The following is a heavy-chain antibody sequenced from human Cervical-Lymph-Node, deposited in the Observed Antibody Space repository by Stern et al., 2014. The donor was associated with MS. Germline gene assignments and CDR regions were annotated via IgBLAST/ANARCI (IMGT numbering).Heavy chain of an antibody. J-gene: IGHJ4*02. CDR1: GFTFSSHA. D-gene: IGHD3-3*01. CDR3: IAEVGPRDFGN. V-gene: IGHV3-30*03. CDR2: ISYDGNGK. Sequence: VQLEESGGGVVQPGRSLRLSCAASGFTFSSHAMHWVRQAPGKGLEWVALISYDGNGKNYADSVKGRFTISRDNFKNTLYLQMDSLTTEDTAMYFCIAEVGPRDFGNWGQGTLVTVSS.